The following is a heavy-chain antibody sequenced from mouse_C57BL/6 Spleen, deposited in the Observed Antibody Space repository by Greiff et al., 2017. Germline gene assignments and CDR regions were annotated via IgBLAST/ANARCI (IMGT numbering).Heavy chain of an antibody. CDR1: GYTFTSYW. Sequence: QVQLQQPGAELVKPGASVKLSCKASGYTFTSYWMQWVKQRPGQGLEWIGEIDPSDSYTNYNQKFKGKATLTVDTSSSTAYMQLSSLTSEDSAVYYCARPDSSGHYYAMDYWGQGTSVTVSS. CDR3: ARPDSSGHYYAMDY. CDR2: IDPSDSYT. V-gene: IGHV1-50*01. D-gene: IGHD3-2*02. J-gene: IGHJ4*01.